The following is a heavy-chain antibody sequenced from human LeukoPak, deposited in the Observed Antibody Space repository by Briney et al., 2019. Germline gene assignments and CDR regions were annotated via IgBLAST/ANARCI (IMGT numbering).Heavy chain of an antibody. CDR3: ARDRGSSWYVDY. V-gene: IGHV1-2*02. Sequence: ASVKVSCKASRDIFTSYYIHWVRQAPGQGLEWMGWINPDSGGTKYAQKFQGRVTMTSDTSISTAYMELTRLRFDDTAVYYCARDRGSSWYVDYWGQGTLVTVSS. J-gene: IGHJ4*02. D-gene: IGHD6-13*01. CDR1: RDIFTSYY. CDR2: INPDSGGT.